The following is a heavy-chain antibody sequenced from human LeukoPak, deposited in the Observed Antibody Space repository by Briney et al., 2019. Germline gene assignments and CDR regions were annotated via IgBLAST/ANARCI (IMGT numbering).Heavy chain of an antibody. Sequence: SETLSLTCSVSGGSISTPDYYWNWIRQPPGKGLEWIGRISYTGSTYYNPSLRSRVTMSVDTSKNQFSLELGSLAAADTAVYYCARRAIPAAGTFDPWGQGTLVTVSS. D-gene: IGHD6-13*01. J-gene: IGHJ5*02. CDR1: GGSISTPDYY. V-gene: IGHV4-39*01. CDR3: ARRAIPAAGTFDP. CDR2: ISYTGST.